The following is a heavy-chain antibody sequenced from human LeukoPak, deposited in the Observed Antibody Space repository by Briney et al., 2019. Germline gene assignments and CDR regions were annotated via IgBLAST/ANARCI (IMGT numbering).Heavy chain of an antibody. J-gene: IGHJ4*02. D-gene: IGHD3-9*01. CDR2: IYTSGST. Sequence: SETLSLTCTVSGCSISSYYWSWIRQPAGKGLEWIGRIYTSGSTNYNTSRKSRVTMSVHTAKNQFSLKLSSVTAADTAVYYCARDFTYYDILTGYPRHYFDYWGQGTLVTVSS. V-gene: IGHV4-4*07. CDR1: GCSISSYY. CDR3: ARDFTYYDILTGYPRHYFDY.